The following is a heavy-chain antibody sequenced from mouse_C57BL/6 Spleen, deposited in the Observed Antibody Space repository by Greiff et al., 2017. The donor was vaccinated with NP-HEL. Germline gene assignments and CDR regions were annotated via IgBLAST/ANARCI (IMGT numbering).Heavy chain of an antibody. V-gene: IGHV1-26*01. CDR1: GYTFTDYY. D-gene: IGHD3-3*01. J-gene: IGHJ2*01. CDR2: INPNNGGT. CDR3: ARLGWGLDY. Sequence: EVQLQQSGPELVKPGASVKISCKASGYTFTDYYMNWVKQSHGKSLEWIGDINPNNGGTSYNQKFKGKATLTVDKSSSTAYMELRSLTSEDSAVYYCARLGWGLDYWGQGTTLTVSS.